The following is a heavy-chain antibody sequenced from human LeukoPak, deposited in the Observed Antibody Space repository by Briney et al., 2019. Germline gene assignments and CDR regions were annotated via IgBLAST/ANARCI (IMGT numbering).Heavy chain of an antibody. D-gene: IGHD1-1*01. CDR3: ARRPPPGKNFYIDV. J-gene: IGHJ6*03. CDR2: IGTASDT. CDR1: GFTFISFD. Sequence: GGSLRLSCSASGFTFISFDMHWVRQPTGQGLEWVSTIGTASDTYYPGSVEGRFTLSRDNAKNSLYLQMNILTAGDTAVYYCARRPPPGKNFYIDVWGKGTTVTVSS. V-gene: IGHV3-13*01.